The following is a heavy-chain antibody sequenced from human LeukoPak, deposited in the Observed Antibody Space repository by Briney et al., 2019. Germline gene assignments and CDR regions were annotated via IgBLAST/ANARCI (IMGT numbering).Heavy chain of an antibody. CDR1: GGTFSSYA. Sequence: SVKVSCKASGGTFSSYAISWVRQAPGQGLEWVGGIIPIFGTANYAQKFQGRVTITADESTSTAYMELSSLRSEDTAVYYCAREGDSSGYRIDYWGQGTLVTVSS. J-gene: IGHJ4*02. CDR3: AREGDSSGYRIDY. D-gene: IGHD3-22*01. V-gene: IGHV1-69*13. CDR2: IIPIFGTA.